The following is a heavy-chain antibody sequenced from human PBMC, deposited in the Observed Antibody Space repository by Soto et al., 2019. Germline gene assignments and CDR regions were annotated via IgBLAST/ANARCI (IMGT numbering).Heavy chain of an antibody. CDR2: IYWDDDK. V-gene: IGHV2-5*02. D-gene: IGHD2-2*01. J-gene: IGHJ4*02. CDR1: GFSLSSTGAA. CDR3: THRGPATEFDY. Sequence: QITLKESGPTLVKPTQTLTLTCTFSGFSLSSTGAAVGWIRQPPGRALEWLALIYWDDDKRYSPSLNNRLTITKGTSKNQVVLTMTNIDPVDTATYYCTHRGPATEFDYWGQGALVTVSS.